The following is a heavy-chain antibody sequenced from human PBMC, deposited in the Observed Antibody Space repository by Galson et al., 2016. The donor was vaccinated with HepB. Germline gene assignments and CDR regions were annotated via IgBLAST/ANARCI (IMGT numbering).Heavy chain of an antibody. CDR3: ARDRNLIFYDY. Sequence: SLILCCAASGFTFGCYVRHGVHQSPGNGLVWVSRITHDVSVRTYAESVKGRFTISRDNAKNTLYLQMNSLRAEDTAVYYCARDRNLIFYDYWGQGALVTVSS. J-gene: IGHJ4*02. V-gene: IGHV3-74*03. CDR2: ITHDVSVR. D-gene: IGHD3/OR15-3a*01. CDR1: GFTFGCYV.